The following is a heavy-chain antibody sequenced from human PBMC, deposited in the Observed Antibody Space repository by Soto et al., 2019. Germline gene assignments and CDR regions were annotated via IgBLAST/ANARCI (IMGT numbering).Heavy chain of an antibody. Sequence: VGSLRLSCAASGFTFSDYYMSWIRQAPGKGLEWVSYISSSGSTIYYADSVKGRFTISRDNAKNSLYLQMNSLRAEDTAVYYCARDHPAANYFDYWGQGTLVTVS. D-gene: IGHD2-15*01. CDR2: ISSSGSTI. J-gene: IGHJ4*02. CDR3: ARDHPAANYFDY. V-gene: IGHV3-11*01. CDR1: GFTFSDYY.